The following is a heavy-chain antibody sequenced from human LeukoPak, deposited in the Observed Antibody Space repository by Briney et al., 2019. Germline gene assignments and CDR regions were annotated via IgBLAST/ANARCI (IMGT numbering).Heavy chain of an antibody. D-gene: IGHD5-24*01. Sequence: ASVKVSCKASGYTFTGYYMHWVRQAPGKGLECLANIKQDGSETYYADSVKGRFTISRDNAKNSLYLQMNSLRAEDTAVYYCARETPRRGETRDGYRWGQGTLVTVSS. J-gene: IGHJ4*02. CDR2: IKQDGSET. CDR3: ARETPRRGETRDGYR. V-gene: IGHV3-7*01. CDR1: GYTFTGYY.